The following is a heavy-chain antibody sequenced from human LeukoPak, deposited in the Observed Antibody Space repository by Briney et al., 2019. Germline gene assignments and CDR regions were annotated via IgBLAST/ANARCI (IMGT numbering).Heavy chain of an antibody. CDR3: ARASLDYGSGSYFAPYYFDY. CDR2: IYSGGST. Sequence: GSLRLSCAASGFTVSSNYMSWVRQAPGKGLEWVSVIYSGGSTYYADSVKGRFTISRDNSKNTLYLQVNSLRAEDTAVYYCARASLDYGSGSYFAPYYFDYWGQGTLVTVSS. CDR1: GFTVSSNY. J-gene: IGHJ4*02. D-gene: IGHD3-10*01. V-gene: IGHV3-53*01.